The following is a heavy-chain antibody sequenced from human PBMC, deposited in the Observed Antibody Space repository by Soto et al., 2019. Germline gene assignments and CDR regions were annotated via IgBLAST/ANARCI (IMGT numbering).Heavy chain of an antibody. CDR3: ARVLSRYYYDSSGYYFNY. J-gene: IGHJ4*02. D-gene: IGHD3-22*01. CDR2: ISYDGSNK. Sequence: QVQLVESGGGVVQPGRSLRLSCAASGFTFSSYAMHWVRQAPGKGLEWVAVISYDGSNKYYADSVKGRFTISRENSKNTLYLQMNSLRAEDTAVYYCARVLSRYYYDSSGYYFNYWGQGTLVTVSS. V-gene: IGHV3-30-3*01. CDR1: GFTFSSYA.